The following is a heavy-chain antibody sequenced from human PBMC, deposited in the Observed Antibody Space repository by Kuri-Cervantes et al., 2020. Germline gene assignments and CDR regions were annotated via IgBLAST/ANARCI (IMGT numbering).Heavy chain of an antibody. Sequence: ASVKVSCKASGYTFTGYYMHWVRQAPGQGLEWMGWINPNSGGTNYAQKFQGRVTMTRDTSTSTVYMELSSLRSEDTAVYYGARRGSYSGFDYWGQGTLVTVSS. D-gene: IGHD1-26*01. CDR2: INPNSGGT. J-gene: IGHJ4*02. CDR3: ARRGSYSGFDY. V-gene: IGHV1-2*02. CDR1: GYTFTGYY.